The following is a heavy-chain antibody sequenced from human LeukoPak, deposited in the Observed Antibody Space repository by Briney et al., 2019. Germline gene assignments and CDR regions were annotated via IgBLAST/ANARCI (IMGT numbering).Heavy chain of an antibody. J-gene: IGHJ4*02. CDR1: GFTFSSYG. V-gene: IGHV3-33*01. D-gene: IGHD3-3*01. CDR2: IWYDGSNK. Sequence: GRSLRLSCAASGFTFSSYGMHWVRQAPGKGLEWVAVIWYDGSNKYYADSVKGRFTISRDNSKNTLYLQMNSLRAEDTAVYYCARGGLYDFWSGYYTGADPEHFDYWGQGTLVTVSS. CDR3: ARGGLYDFWSGYYTGADPEHFDY.